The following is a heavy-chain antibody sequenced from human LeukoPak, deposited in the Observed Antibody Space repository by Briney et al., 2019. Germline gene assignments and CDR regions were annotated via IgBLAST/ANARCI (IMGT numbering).Heavy chain of an antibody. CDR3: ARGGSYTTTWFDS. CDR1: GYSISDGYH. D-gene: IGHD2-2*02. J-gene: IGHJ5*01. CDR2: VHRSGRT. V-gene: IGHV4-38-2*01. Sequence: SETLSLTCGVSGYSISDGYHWGWIRQPPGKGLEWVASVHRSGRTYYNPSLKSRAIISADTSDNHFSLRLTSVTAADTAVYYCARGGSYTTTWFDSWGPGFMVTVTS.